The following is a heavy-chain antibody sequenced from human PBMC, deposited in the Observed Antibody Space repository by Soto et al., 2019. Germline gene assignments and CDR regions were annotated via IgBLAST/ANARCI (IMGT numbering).Heavy chain of an antibody. CDR3: VYVRSPWGPADAFDI. CDR1: GFTFSDYY. J-gene: IGHJ3*02. V-gene: IGHV3-11*01. D-gene: IGHD3-16*01. CDR2: ISSSGSTI. Sequence: GGSLRLSCAASGFTFSDYYMSWIRQAPGKGLEWVSYISSSGSTIYYADSVKGRFTISRDNAKNSLYLQMNSLRAEDTAVYYCVYVRSPWGPADAFDIWGQGTMVTVSS.